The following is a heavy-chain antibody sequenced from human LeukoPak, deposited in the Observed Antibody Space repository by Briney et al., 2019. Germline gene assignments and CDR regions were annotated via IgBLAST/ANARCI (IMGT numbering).Heavy chain of an antibody. CDR3: ARDTAIVGATSRPFDY. Sequence: ASVTVSYKASGYTFTRYGISGVRQAPGQGLEWMGWVSAYNGNTNYAQKLQGRVTMTTDTSTSTAYMELRSLRSDDTAVYYCARDTAIVGATSRPFDYWGQGTLVTVSS. CDR1: GYTFTRYG. CDR2: VSAYNGNT. V-gene: IGHV1-18*01. D-gene: IGHD1-26*01. J-gene: IGHJ4*02.